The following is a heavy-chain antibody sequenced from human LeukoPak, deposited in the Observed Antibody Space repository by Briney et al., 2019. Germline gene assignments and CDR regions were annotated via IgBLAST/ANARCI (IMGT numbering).Heavy chain of an antibody. CDR1: GFTVSSNY. CDR3: AGHGQSGIPLAY. J-gene: IGHJ4*02. CDR2: IYSGGST. V-gene: IGHV3-53*01. D-gene: IGHD3-10*01. Sequence: GGSLRLSCAASGFTVSSNYMSWVRQAPGKGLEWVSFIYSGGSTFYADSVKGRFTVSRDNSKNTVYLQMNSLRAEDTAVYYCAGHGQSGIPLAYWGQGTLVTVSS.